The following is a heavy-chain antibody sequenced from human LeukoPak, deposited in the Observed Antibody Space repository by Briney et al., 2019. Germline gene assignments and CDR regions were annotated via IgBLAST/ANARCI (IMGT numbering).Heavy chain of an antibody. D-gene: IGHD4-17*01. Sequence: SETLSLTCTVSGGSISSHCWSWIRQPPGKGLEDIGYIYYSGRTNYTPSLKSRVTISVDTSKNQFSLKLTSVTAADTAVYYCARGRDYGDYPGPFDYWGQGTLVTVSS. CDR1: GGSISSHC. V-gene: IGHV4-59*11. CDR2: IYYSGRT. CDR3: ARGRDYGDYPGPFDY. J-gene: IGHJ4*02.